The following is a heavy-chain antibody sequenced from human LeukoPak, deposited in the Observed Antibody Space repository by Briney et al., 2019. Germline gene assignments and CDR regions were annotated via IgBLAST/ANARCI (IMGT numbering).Heavy chain of an antibody. J-gene: IGHJ4*02. CDR3: AKEGRYCTNGVCHNFDY. D-gene: IGHD2-8*01. CDR2: IPYDGSNK. Sequence: GGSLRLSCAASGFTFSSYSMHWVRQAPGKGLEWVAVIPYDGSNKYYADSVKGRFTISRDNSKNTLYLQMNSLRAEDTAVYYCAKEGRYCTNGVCHNFDYWGQGTLVTVSS. CDR1: GFTFSSYS. V-gene: IGHV3-30*18.